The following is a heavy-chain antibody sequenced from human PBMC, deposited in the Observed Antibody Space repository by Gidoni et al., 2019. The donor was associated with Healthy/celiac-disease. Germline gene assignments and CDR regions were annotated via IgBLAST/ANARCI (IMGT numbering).Heavy chain of an antibody. Sequence: EVQLLESGGGLVQPGGSLSLSCAASGFTFSSYAMSWVRQAPGKGLEWVSAISGSGGSTYDADSVKGRFTISRDNSKNTLYLQMNSLRAEDTAVYYCAKDSGIAVAGKGFDYWGQGTLVTVSS. CDR2: ISGSGGST. V-gene: IGHV3-23*01. D-gene: IGHD6-19*01. CDR1: GFTFSSYA. CDR3: AKDSGIAVAGKGFDY. J-gene: IGHJ4*02.